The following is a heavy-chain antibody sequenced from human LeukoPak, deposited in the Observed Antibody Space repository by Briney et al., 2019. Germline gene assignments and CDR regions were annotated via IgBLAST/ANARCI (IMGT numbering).Heavy chain of an antibody. CDR1: GYTFTSYA. CDR3: ARVPIAVAGPAQKRDLKMGTYFDY. J-gene: IGHJ4*02. V-gene: IGHV1-3*01. D-gene: IGHD6-19*01. CDR2: INAGNGNT. Sequence: GASVRVSCKASGYTFTSYAMHWVHQAPGQRLEWMGWINAGNGNTKYSQKFQGRVTITRDTSASTAYMELSSLRSEDTAVYYCARVPIAVAGPAQKRDLKMGTYFDYWGQGTLVTVSS.